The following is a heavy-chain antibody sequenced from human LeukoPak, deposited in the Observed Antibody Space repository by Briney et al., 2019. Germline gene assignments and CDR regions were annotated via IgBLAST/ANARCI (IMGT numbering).Heavy chain of an antibody. J-gene: IGHJ6*02. Sequence: GGSLRLSCAASGFTFSSYWMHWVRQAPGKGLVWVSRINSDGSSTSYADSVKGRFTISRDNAKNSLYLQMNSLRAEDTAVYYCARGDSSGWYLGDLGYYYYGMDVWGQGTTVTVSS. V-gene: IGHV3-74*01. D-gene: IGHD6-19*01. CDR3: ARGDSSGWYLGDLGYYYYGMDV. CDR2: INSDGSST. CDR1: GFTFSSYW.